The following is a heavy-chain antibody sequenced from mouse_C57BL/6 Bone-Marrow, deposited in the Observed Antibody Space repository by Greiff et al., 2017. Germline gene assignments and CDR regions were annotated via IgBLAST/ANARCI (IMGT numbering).Heavy chain of an antibody. Sequence: VQLQQPGAELVKPGASVKLSCKASGYTFTSYWMQWVKQRPGQGLEWIGEIDPSDSYTNYNQKFKGKATLTVDTSSSTAYMQLSSLTSEDSAVYYCAREGGLHYYAMDYWGQGTSGTVSS. J-gene: IGHJ4*01. D-gene: IGHD1-1*02. CDR2: IDPSDSYT. V-gene: IGHV1-50*01. CDR1: GYTFTSYW. CDR3: AREGGLHYYAMDY.